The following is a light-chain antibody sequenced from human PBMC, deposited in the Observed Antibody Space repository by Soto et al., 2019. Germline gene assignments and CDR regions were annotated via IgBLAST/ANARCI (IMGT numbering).Light chain of an antibody. CDR3: AAWDDSLTGHYV. V-gene: IGLV1-47*01. CDR2: SNN. Sequence: QSALTQPPSASGTPGQRVSISCSGNSSNIGNNYVSWYQHLPGTAPKLLMYSNNQRPSGVPDRFSGSKSGTSAFLAISGLRSEDEADYYCAAWDDSLTGHYVFGTGTKLTVL. CDR1: SSNIGNNY. J-gene: IGLJ1*01.